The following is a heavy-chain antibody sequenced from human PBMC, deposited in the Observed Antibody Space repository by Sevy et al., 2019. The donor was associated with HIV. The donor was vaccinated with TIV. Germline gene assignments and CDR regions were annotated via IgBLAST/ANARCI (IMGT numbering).Heavy chain of an antibody. CDR1: GYSISSGYY. Sequence: SETLSLTCTVSGYSISSGYYWGWIRQPPGKGLEWIGSIYHSGSTYYNPSLKSRVTISVDTSKNQFSLKLSSVTAADTAVYYCARDVADCSGGSCYGGYFDYWGQGTLVTVSS. V-gene: IGHV4-38-2*02. J-gene: IGHJ4*02. D-gene: IGHD2-15*01. CDR3: ARDVADCSGGSCYGGYFDY. CDR2: IYHSGST.